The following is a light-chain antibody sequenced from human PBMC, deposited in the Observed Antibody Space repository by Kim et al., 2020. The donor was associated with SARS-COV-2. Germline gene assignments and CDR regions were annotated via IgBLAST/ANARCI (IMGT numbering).Light chain of an antibody. J-gene: IGLJ3*02. CDR3: QSYDSRFWV. Sequence: GRTVTISCTRSSGGIASNHVQWYQQRPDSAPTTVIYEDSLRASGVPDRFSGSIDSSSNSASLTISGLKTEDEADYYCQSYDSRFWVFGGGTQLTVL. V-gene: IGLV6-57*03. CDR1: SGGIASNH. CDR2: EDS.